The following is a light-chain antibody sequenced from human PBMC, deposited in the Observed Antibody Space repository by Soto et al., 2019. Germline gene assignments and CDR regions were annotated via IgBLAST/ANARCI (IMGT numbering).Light chain of an antibody. CDR2: DAS. CDR1: QDIATY. J-gene: IGKJ1*01. V-gene: IGKV1-33*01. Sequence: DIQMTQSPSSLSASVGNRVTITCQASQDIATYLNWYQQKPGKAPNLLIYDASNLETGVPARFSGSGSGTEFTLTISSLQSEDFAVYYCQQYNNWPPWTFGQGTKVDIK. CDR3: QQYNNWPPWT.